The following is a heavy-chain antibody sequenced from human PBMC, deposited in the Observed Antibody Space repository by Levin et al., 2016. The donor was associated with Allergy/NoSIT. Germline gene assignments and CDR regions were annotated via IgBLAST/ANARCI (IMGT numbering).Heavy chain of an antibody. CDR3: AKTHYDSSGYYGAFDY. CDR1: GGSISNSYYY. D-gene: IGHD3-22*01. CDR2: VYYSGRT. J-gene: IGHJ4*02. Sequence: SETLSLTCTVSGGSISNSYYYWGWIRQPPGKGLEWIGSVYYSGRTYYNPSLKSRVTISVDTSKNQFSLRLSSVTAADTAVYYCAKTHYDSSGYYGAFDYWGQGTLVTVSS. V-gene: IGHV4-39*01.